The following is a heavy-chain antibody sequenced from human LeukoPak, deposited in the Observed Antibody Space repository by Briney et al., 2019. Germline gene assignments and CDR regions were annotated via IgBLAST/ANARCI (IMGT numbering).Heavy chain of an antibody. CDR3: ARIREMATIVDY. CDR1: GSSISSYY. V-gene: IGHV4-59*01. CDR2: IYYSGST. J-gene: IGHJ4*02. D-gene: IGHD5-24*01. Sequence: PSETLSLTCTVSGSSISSYYWSWIRQPPGKGLEWIGYIYYSGSTNYNPSLKSRVTISVDTSKNQFSLKLSSVTAADTAVYYCARIREMATIVDYWGQGTLVTVSS.